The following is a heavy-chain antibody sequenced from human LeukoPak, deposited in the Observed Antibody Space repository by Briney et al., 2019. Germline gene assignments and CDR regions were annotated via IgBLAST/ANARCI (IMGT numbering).Heavy chain of an antibody. Sequence: GGSLRLTCAASGLTFDYYGLSWVRQAPGKGLEWVSGINWNGGSTDYADSVKGRFTISRDNAKNSLYLQMNSLRAEDTALYYCARDRYYDSCDFLDYWGQGTLVTVSS. D-gene: IGHD3-22*01. J-gene: IGHJ4*02. CDR3: ARDRYYDSCDFLDY. CDR2: INWNGGST. CDR1: GLTFDYYG. V-gene: IGHV3-20*04.